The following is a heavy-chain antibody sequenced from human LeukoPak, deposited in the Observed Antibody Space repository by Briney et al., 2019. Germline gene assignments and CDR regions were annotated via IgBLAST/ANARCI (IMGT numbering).Heavy chain of an antibody. Sequence: PSETLSLTCTVSGGSISSYYWSWIRRPPGKGLEWIGYIYYSGSTNYNPSLKSRVTISVDTSKNQFSLKLSSVTAADTAVYYCARAPAYYYGSGSYGYWFDPWGQGTLVTVSS. CDR1: GGSISSYY. J-gene: IGHJ5*02. CDR3: ARAPAYYYGSGSYGYWFDP. CDR2: IYYSGST. V-gene: IGHV4-59*08. D-gene: IGHD3-10*01.